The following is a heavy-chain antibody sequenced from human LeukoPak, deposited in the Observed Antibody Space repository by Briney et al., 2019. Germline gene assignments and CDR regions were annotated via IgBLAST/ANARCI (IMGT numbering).Heavy chain of an antibody. Sequence: ASVKVSCKASGGTFSSYAISWVRQAPGQGLEWMGRIIPIFGTANYAQKFQGRVTITTDESTSTAYMELSSLRSEDTAVYYCAPAAITMVRGVITSDAFVICGQGTMDTVSS. CDR3: APAAITMVRGVITSDAFVI. CDR2: IIPIFGTA. J-gene: IGHJ3*02. D-gene: IGHD3-10*01. CDR1: GGTFSSYA. V-gene: IGHV1-69*05.